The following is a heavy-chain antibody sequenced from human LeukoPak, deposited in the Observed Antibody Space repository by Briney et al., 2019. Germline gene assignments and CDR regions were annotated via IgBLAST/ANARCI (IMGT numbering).Heavy chain of an antibody. D-gene: IGHD5-24*01. Sequence: SVKVSCKASGGTFSSYAISWVRQAPGQGLEWMGRIIPILGIANYAQKLQGRVTMTTDTSTSTAYMELRSLRSDDTAVYYCARVGRDGYIPRGYWGQGTLVTVSS. V-gene: IGHV1-69*04. CDR2: IIPILGIA. CDR1: GGTFSSYA. J-gene: IGHJ4*02. CDR3: ARVGRDGYIPRGY.